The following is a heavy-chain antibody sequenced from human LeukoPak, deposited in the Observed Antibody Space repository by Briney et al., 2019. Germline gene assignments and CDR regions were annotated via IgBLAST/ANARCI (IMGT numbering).Heavy chain of an antibody. J-gene: IGHJ5*02. Sequence: GGSLRLSCAASGFTFSSYALHWVRQAPGKGLEWVADISNDGSKKYYADSVKGRFTISRDNSKNTLYLQMNSLRAEDTAVYYCARDLYDSSGYYQNWFDPWGQGTLVTVSS. V-gene: IGHV3-30-3*01. CDR3: ARDLYDSSGYYQNWFDP. CDR2: ISNDGSKK. D-gene: IGHD3-22*01. CDR1: GFTFSSYA.